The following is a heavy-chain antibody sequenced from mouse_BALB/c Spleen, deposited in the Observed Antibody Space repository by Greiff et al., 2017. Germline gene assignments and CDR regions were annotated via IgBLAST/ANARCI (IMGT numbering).Heavy chain of an antibody. D-gene: IGHD3-1*01. CDR1: GFTFSSYT. CDR3: ARGREAWFAY. J-gene: IGHJ3*01. Sequence: EVMLVESGGGLVQPGGSLKLSCAASGFTFSSYTMSWVRQTPEKRLEWVAYISNGGGSTYYPDTVKGRFTISRDNAKNTLYLQMSSLKSEDTAMYYCARGREAWFAYWGQGTLVTVSA. CDR2: ISNGGGST. V-gene: IGHV5-12-2*01.